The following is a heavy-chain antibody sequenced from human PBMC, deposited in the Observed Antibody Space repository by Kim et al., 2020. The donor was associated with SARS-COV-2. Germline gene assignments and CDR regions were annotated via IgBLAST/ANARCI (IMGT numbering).Heavy chain of an antibody. CDR3: ARDRSSGWYYYFDY. V-gene: IGHV3-7*01. Sequence: VDSVKGRITIARDNAKNSLYLQMNSLRAEDTAVYYCARDRSSGWYYYFDYWGQGTLVTVSS. D-gene: IGHD6-19*01. J-gene: IGHJ4*02.